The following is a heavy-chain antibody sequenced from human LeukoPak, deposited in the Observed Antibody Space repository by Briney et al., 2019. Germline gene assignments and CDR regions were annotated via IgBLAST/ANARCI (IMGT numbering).Heavy chain of an antibody. CDR2: IYTSGST. V-gene: IGHV4-4*07. Sequence: PSETLSLTCTVSGGSISSYYWSWLRQPAGKGLEWIGRIYTSGSTNYNPSLKSRVTMSVDTSKNQFSLKLSSVTAADTAVYYCVRSSSSSNYYYYYMDVWGKGTTVTVSS. D-gene: IGHD6-6*01. CDR3: VRSSSSSNYYYYYMDV. J-gene: IGHJ6*03. CDR1: GGSISSYY.